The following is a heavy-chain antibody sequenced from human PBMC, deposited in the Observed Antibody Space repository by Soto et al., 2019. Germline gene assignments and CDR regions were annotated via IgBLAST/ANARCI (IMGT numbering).Heavy chain of an antibody. D-gene: IGHD3-3*01. V-gene: IGHV3-7*03. Sequence: EVQLVESGGGLVRPGGSLRLSCAASGFTFSSYWMSWVRQAPGKGLEWVANIKQDGSEKYYVDSVKGRFTISRDNAKNSLYLQMNSLRAEDTAVYYCARDQAHPWSTAAPTLGWWFDPWGQGTLVTVSS. CDR2: IKQDGSEK. CDR3: ARDQAHPWSTAAPTLGWWFDP. CDR1: GFTFSSYW. J-gene: IGHJ5*02.